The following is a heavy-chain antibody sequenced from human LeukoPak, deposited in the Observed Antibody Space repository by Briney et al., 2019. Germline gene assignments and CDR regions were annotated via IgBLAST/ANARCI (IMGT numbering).Heavy chain of an antibody. CDR2: IWYDGSNK. CDR3: ARIAGAGTRAYYFDF. D-gene: IGHD6-13*01. CDR1: GFTFSSYG. V-gene: IGHV3-30*19. J-gene: IGHJ4*02. Sequence: GGSLRLSCAASGFTFSSYGMHWVRQAPGKGLEWVAVIWYDGSNKYYADSVKGRFTISRDNSKNTLYLQMNSLRAEDTAVYYCARIAGAGTRAYYFDFWGQGTLVSVSS.